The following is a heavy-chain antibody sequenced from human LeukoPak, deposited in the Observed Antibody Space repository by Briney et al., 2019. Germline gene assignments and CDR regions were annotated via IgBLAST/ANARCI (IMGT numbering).Heavy chain of an antibody. D-gene: IGHD4-23*01. J-gene: IGHJ4*02. Sequence: PGRSLRLSCAASGFTFSSYWMHWVRQAPGKGLVWVSRINSDGSSTSYADSVKGRFTISRDNAKNTLYLQMNSLGAEDTAVYYCAREDYGGNSGYWGQGTLVTVSS. CDR2: INSDGSST. CDR1: GFTFSSYW. V-gene: IGHV3-74*01. CDR3: AREDYGGNSGY.